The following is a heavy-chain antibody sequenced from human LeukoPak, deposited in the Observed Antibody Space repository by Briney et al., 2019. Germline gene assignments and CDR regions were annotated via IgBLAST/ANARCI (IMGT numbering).Heavy chain of an antibody. V-gene: IGHV5-51*01. D-gene: IGHD6-19*01. CDR1: GYTFSSYW. CDR3: ARRFTSGWAGDH. J-gene: IGHJ5*02. Sequence: GASLKISCKGSGYTFSSYWIAWVRQMPGKGLEWMGIINPGNSETKYSPSFRGQVTISADKSSNTASLQWNSLKASDTAMYYCARRFTSGWAGDHWGQGTLVTVSS. CDR2: INPGNSET.